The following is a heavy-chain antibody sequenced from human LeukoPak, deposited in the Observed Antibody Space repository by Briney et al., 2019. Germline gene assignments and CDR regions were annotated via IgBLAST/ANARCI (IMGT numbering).Heavy chain of an antibody. J-gene: IGHJ6*02. CDR1: GFSLSNARMG. Sequence: SGPTLVNPTETLTLTCTVSGFSLSNARMGVSWIRQPPGKALEWLAHIFSNDEKSYSTSLKSRLTISKDTSKSQVVLTMTNMDPVDTATYYCARIREYCSSTSCYNYYYYGMDVWGQGTTVTVSS. CDR2: IFSNDEK. CDR3: ARIREYCSSTSCYNYYYYGMDV. V-gene: IGHV2-26*01. D-gene: IGHD2-2*02.